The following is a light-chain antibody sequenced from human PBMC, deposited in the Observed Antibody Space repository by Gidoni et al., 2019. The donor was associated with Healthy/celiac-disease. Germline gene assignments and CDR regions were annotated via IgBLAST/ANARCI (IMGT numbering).Light chain of an antibody. CDR3: QQYGSSPLYT. CDR2: GAS. V-gene: IGKV3-20*01. J-gene: IGKJ2*01. Sequence: EIVLTQSPGTLSLSPGERATLSCRASQSVSSSSLAWYQQKPGLAPRLLIYGASSRATGIPDRFSGSGSGTDFTLTISRLEPEDFAVYYCQQYGSSPLYTFGQGTKLEIK. CDR1: QSVSSSS.